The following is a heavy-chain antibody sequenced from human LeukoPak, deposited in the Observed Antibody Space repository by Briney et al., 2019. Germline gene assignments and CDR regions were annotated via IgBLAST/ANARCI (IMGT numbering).Heavy chain of an antibody. V-gene: IGHV3-33*05. D-gene: IGHD3-9*01. CDR1: GFTFSSYS. Sequence: PGRSLRLSCVASGFTFSSYSMQWVRQTPGKGLEWVGILSYDGTNTYYGESVKGRFTISRDNSKNTLYLQMNSLRAEDTAVYYCAKQGRDWLRDYYYYMDVWGKGTTVTISS. CDR2: LSYDGTNT. J-gene: IGHJ6*03. CDR3: AKQGRDWLRDYYYYMDV.